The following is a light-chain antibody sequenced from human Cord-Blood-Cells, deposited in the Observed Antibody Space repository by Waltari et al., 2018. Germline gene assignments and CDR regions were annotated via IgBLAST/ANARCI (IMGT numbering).Light chain of an antibody. CDR1: SLRSYY. Sequence: SSELTQDPAVSVALGQTVRITCQGDSLRSYYASWYQQKPGKAPVLVIYGKNNRPSGIPDRFSGSSSGNTASLTSTGAQAEDEADYYCNSRDSSGNHYVFGTGTKVTVL. CDR3: NSRDSSGNHYV. CDR2: GKN. V-gene: IGLV3-19*01. J-gene: IGLJ1*01.